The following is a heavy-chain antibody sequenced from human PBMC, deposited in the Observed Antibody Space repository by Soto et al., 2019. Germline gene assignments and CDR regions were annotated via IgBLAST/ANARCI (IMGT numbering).Heavy chain of an antibody. D-gene: IGHD3-16*01. CDR1: GFTFSSYA. CDR3: VKYTVTEDLWES. J-gene: IGHJ5*02. CDR2: VSRAGTYT. V-gene: IGHV3-23*01. Sequence: EVQLLESGGDVVRPGGSLRLSCAASGFTFSSYAMGWVRQPPGKGLEWVAGVSRAGTYTFYADSVRGRFSISRDNSRDTVDLYMNALRGVDTAVYFCVKYTVTEDLWESWGQGTLVSLSS.